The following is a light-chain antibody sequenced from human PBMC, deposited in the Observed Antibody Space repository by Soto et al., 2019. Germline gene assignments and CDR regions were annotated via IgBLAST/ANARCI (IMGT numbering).Light chain of an antibody. J-gene: IGKJ1*01. CDR1: QGISNW. V-gene: IGKV1-5*03. CDR3: QQFYSYST. Sequence: DIQMTQSPSSVSASVGDRVTINFRASQGISNWLAWYQQKAGQAPHLLIYKASILGSGVPSRFSASGSGTEFSLTISSLQPDDFATYYCQQFYSYSTFGQGTKVDI. CDR2: KAS.